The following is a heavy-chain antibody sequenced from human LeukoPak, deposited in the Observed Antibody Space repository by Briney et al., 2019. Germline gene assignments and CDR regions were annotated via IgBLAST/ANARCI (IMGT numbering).Heavy chain of an antibody. J-gene: IGHJ4*02. CDR3: AREEGGRDGYNWDY. CDR1: GGSISSGSFY. CDR2: IYTSGST. Sequence: SQTLSLTCTVSGGSISSGSFYWSWIRQPAGKGLEWIGRIYTSGSTNYNPSLKSRVTIPVDTSKNQFSLKLSSVTAADTAVYYCAREEGGRDGYNWDYWGQGTLVTVSS. V-gene: IGHV4-61*02. D-gene: IGHD5-24*01.